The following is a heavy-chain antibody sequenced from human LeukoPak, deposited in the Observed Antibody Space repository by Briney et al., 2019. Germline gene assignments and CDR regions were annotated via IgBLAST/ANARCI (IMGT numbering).Heavy chain of an antibody. D-gene: IGHD3-9*01. CDR2: IWYDGSNK. CDR3: ARDLTGRNYFDY. J-gene: IGHJ4*02. Sequence: GGSLRLSCAASGFTFSSYGMHWVRQAPGKGLDWVAVIWYDGSNKYYADSVKGRFTISRDNSKNTLYLQMNSLRAEDTAVYYCARDLTGRNYFDYWGQGTLVTVSS. CDR1: GFTFSSYG. V-gene: IGHV3-33*01.